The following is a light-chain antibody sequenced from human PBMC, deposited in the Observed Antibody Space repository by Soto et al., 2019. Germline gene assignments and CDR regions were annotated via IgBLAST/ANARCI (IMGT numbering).Light chain of an antibody. CDR3: QQRKSYPIT. V-gene: IGKV1-9*01. CDR2: AAS. CDR1: QDINTY. J-gene: IGKJ5*01. Sequence: DIQLTHSPSFLSASVGDRVTITCRASQDINTYLAWYHQKPGKDPKLLIFAASNLQNGVPSRFSGSGSGTEFTVTITSLQPEDFATYYCQQRKSYPITFGQGTRLEIK.